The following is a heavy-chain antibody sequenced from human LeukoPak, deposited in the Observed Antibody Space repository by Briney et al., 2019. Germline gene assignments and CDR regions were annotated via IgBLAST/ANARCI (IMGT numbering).Heavy chain of an antibody. V-gene: IGHV3-30*18. CDR2: ISYDGSNK. D-gene: IGHD6-19*01. Sequence: PGGSLRLSCAASGFTFSSYGMHWVRQAPGKGLEWVAVISYDGSNKYYADSVKGRFTISRDNSKNTLYLQMNSLRAEDTAVYYCAKDQRYSSGTFDYWGQGTLVTVSS. CDR3: AKDQRYSSGTFDY. J-gene: IGHJ4*02. CDR1: GFTFSSYG.